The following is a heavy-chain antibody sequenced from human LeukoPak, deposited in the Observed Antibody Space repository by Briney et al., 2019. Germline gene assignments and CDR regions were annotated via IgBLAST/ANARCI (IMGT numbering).Heavy chain of an antibody. CDR2: ISSTGGTT. D-gene: IGHD6-13*01. CDR3: ARGDRGTAAGNNWFNP. V-gene: IGHV3-23*01. Sequence: PGGSLRLSCAASGITFSSYGMSWVRQAPGKGLEWVSSISSTGGTTYYADSVKGRFTISRDNSKNTLYLQMNSLRVEDTAVYYCARGDRGTAAGNNWFNPWGQGTLVTVSS. J-gene: IGHJ5*02. CDR1: GITFSSYG.